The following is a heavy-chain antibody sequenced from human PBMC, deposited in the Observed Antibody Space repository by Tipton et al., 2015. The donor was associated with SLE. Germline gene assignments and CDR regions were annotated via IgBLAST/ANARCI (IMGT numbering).Heavy chain of an antibody. J-gene: IGHJ6*02. D-gene: IGHD3-22*01. CDR2: ISSSGNTI. CDR1: GFTFSDSY. V-gene: IGHV3-11*04. Sequence: GSLRLSCAASGFTFSDSYMTWFRQAPGKGLEWVSHISSSGNTIYYAVSVKSRFTISRDNTKNSLYLQMDSLRAEDTAVYYCGRGVYSEGSVGMDVWGQGTTVTISS. CDR3: GRGVYSEGSVGMDV.